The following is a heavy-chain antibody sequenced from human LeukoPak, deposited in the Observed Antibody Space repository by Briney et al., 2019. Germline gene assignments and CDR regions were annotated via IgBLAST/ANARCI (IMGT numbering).Heavy chain of an antibody. J-gene: IGHJ3*02. CDR2: IYYSGST. CDR3: ARAGRMAEPGTFDI. Sequence: SETLSLTCTVSGGSISSYYWSWIRQPPGKGLEWIGYIYYSGSTNYNPSLKSRVTISVDTSKNQFSLKLSSVTSADTAVYYCARAGRMAEPGTFDIWGQGTMVTVSS. CDR1: GGSISSYY. D-gene: IGHD6-19*01. V-gene: IGHV4-59*12.